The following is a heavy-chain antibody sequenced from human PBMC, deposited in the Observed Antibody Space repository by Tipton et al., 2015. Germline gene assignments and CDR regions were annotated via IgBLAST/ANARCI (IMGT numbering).Heavy chain of an antibody. CDR1: GGSISSEY. Sequence: TLSLTCTVSGGSISSEYWSWIRQPPGKGLEWIGYVFYTGSTYYNPSLESRVTISVDTFENQFSLEMTSVTAADTAIYYCARGQDENTLGEYYTHWGQGTLVTVSS. J-gene: IGHJ1*01. CDR2: VFYTGST. V-gene: IGHV4-59*01. D-gene: IGHD3-3*01. CDR3: ARGQDENTLGEYYTH.